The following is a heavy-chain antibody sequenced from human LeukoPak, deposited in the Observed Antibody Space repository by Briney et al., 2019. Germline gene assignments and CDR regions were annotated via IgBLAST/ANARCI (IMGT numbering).Heavy chain of an antibody. J-gene: IGHJ3*02. V-gene: IGHV4-31*03. D-gene: IGHD3-3*01. CDR1: GGSISSGGFY. CDR3: ARVEAITIFGVITPNAFDI. CDR2: IYFSGTT. Sequence: SETLSLTCTVSGGSISSGGFYWSWIRQPPGKGLEWIGSIYFSGTTYYNPSLKSRLTISVDTSKNHFSLRLSSVTAADTAVYYCARVEAITIFGVITPNAFDIWGRGTMVTVSS.